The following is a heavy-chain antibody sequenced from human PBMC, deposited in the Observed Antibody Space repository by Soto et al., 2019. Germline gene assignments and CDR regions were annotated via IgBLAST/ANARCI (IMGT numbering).Heavy chain of an antibody. Sequence: SETLSLTCIVSGESISSSSYYWGWIRQPPGKGLEWIGSIYYSGRTYYNPSFKSRVTISIDTSKNQFSLQLSSVTATDTAVYYCARQRTTVVTQAYFDHWGQGALVTVSS. D-gene: IGHD2-21*02. CDR1: GESISSSSYY. CDR2: IYYSGRT. CDR3: ARQRTTVVTQAYFDH. J-gene: IGHJ4*02. V-gene: IGHV4-39*01.